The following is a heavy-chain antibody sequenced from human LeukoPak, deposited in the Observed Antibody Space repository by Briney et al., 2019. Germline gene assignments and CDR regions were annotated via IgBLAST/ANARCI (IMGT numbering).Heavy chain of an antibody. CDR3: ARTDQYCSGGSCYLEIDY. J-gene: IGHJ4*02. Sequence: ASVKVSCKASGYIFSDHYMHWVRQAPGQGLEWKGWINPQTGATNYAQKFQGRATMTRDTSMNTAYMELHSLTSDDTAVYYCARTDQYCSGGSCYLEIDYWGQGTLVTVSS. CDR2: INPQTGAT. D-gene: IGHD2-15*01. V-gene: IGHV1-2*02. CDR1: GYIFSDHY.